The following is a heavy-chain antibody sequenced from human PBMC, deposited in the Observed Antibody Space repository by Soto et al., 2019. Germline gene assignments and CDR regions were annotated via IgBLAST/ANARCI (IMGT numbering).Heavy chain of an antibody. Sequence: QEQLVGSGGGVVQPGTSLRLSCAASGFSFRSYAMHWVRQAPGKGLEWVAVISYDGSKKYYADSVKGRFTISRDNSKNTLYLQMNSLRPEDTTVYYCAKSFGAIAATAFDIWGQGTMVTVSS. V-gene: IGHV3-30*18. J-gene: IGHJ3*02. D-gene: IGHD2-15*01. CDR1: GFSFRSYA. CDR3: AKSFGAIAATAFDI. CDR2: ISYDGSKK.